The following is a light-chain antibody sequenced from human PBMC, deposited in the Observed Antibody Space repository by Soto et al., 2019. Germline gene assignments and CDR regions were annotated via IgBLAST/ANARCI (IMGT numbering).Light chain of an antibody. Sequence: DIQMTQSPSTLSASVGDRVTITCRASQSLNSWLAWYQHKPGKAPKLLIHKASILASGVPSRFSGSDSGAEFTLTISSLQPDDFATYYYQHYIGYSGMFAQGTKVDIK. V-gene: IGKV1-5*03. J-gene: IGKJ1*01. CDR2: KAS. CDR3: QHYIGYSGM. CDR1: QSLNSW.